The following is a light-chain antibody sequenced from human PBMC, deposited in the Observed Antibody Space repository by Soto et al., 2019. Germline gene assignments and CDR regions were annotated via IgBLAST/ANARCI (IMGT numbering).Light chain of an antibody. CDR2: WAY. CDR3: KQYFSTPWT. J-gene: IGKJ1*01. CDR1: QSVLYSSNNKNY. V-gene: IGKV4-1*01. Sequence: DIVMTQSPDSLAVSLGERATINCKSSQSVLYSSNNKNYLTWYQQKPGQSPKLLLYWAYTRESGVHDRFSGSGSGTDFTLTIRSLQAEDVAIYYCKQYFSTPWTFGQGTKVDIK.